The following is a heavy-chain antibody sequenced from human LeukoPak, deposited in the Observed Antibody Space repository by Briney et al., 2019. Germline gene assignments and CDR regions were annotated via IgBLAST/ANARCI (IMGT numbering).Heavy chain of an antibody. V-gene: IGHV1-2*02. J-gene: IGHJ4*02. CDR2: INPNSGGT. Sequence: GASVKVSCNTSGYTFTDYYMHWVRQAPGQGLEWMGWINPNSGGTKYAQRFQARVTMTRDTSISTAYMEVSRLRSDDTAVYYCARASGIAARYPFDYWGQGTLVTVSS. CDR1: GYTFTDYY. CDR3: ARASGIAARYPFDY. D-gene: IGHD6-6*01.